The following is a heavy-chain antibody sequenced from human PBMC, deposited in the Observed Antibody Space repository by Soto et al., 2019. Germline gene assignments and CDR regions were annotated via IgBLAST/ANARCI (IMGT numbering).Heavy chain of an antibody. J-gene: IGHJ4*02. CDR1: GGSFSGYH. Sequence: QVQLQQWGAGLLKPSETLSLTCAVYGGSFSGYHWSWIRQPPGKGLEWIGEINHSGSTNYNPSLKSRVTISVDTSKNQFSLKLSSVTAADTAVYYCARETYCSSTSCYDGVAYYFDYWGQGTLVTVSS. CDR2: INHSGST. V-gene: IGHV4-34*01. D-gene: IGHD2-2*01. CDR3: ARETYCSSTSCYDGVAYYFDY.